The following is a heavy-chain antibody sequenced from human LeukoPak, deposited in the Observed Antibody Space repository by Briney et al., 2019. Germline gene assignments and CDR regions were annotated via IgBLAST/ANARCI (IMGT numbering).Heavy chain of an antibody. CDR2: INPSGGST. CDR1: GYTFTSYY. V-gene: IGHV1-46*01. D-gene: IGHD5-18*01. CDR3: ARGGYSYGYEDY. J-gene: IGHJ4*02. Sequence: ASVKVSCKASGYTFTSYYMHWVRQAPGQGLEWMGIINPSGGSTSHAQKFQGRVTMTRDTSTSTVYMKLSSLRSEDTAVYYCARGGYSYGYEDYWGQGALVTVSS.